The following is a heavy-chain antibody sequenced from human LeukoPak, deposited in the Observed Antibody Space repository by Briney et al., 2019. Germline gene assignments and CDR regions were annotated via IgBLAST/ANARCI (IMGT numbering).Heavy chain of an antibody. CDR1: GGTFSSYA. D-gene: IGHD6-13*01. CDR2: IIPIFGTA. V-gene: IGHV1-69*13. CDR3: ARDRVRYSSSWPPNFDY. J-gene: IGHJ4*02. Sequence: ASVKVSCKASGGTFSSYAISWVRQAPGQGLEWMGGIIPIFGTANYAQKFQGRVTITADESTSTAYMELSSLRSEDTAVYYCARDRVRYSSSWPPNFDYWGQGTLVTVSS.